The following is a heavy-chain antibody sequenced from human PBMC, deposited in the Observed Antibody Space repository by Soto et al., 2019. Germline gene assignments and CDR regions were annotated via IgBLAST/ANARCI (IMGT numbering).Heavy chain of an antibody. J-gene: IGHJ6*04. CDR2: ISSGGGST. D-gene: IGHD3-16*01. CDR1: GFTFSSYA. CDR3: AKGGSRVSGCHYDYEGMDV. V-gene: IGHV3-23*01. Sequence: GGSLRLSCAASGFTFSSYAMSWVRQAPGKGLVWVSGISSGGGSTYYADSVKGRFTISRDNAKNTLYLQMNSLRAEDTAVYYCAKGGSRVSGCHYDYEGMDVWGKGTTVTVSS.